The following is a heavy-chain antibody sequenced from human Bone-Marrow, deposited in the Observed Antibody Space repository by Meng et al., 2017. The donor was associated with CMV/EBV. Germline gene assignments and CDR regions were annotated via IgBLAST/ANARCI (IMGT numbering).Heavy chain of an antibody. CDR1: GGSFSGYY. CDR3: ATVGLGMNWFDP. Sequence: QGKLQQWGAGLLKPSETLSLSFAVYGGSFSGYYWSWIRQPPGKGLEWIAEINHSGNTNYNPSLKSRVTISVDTSKNQFSLKLSSVTAADTAVYYCATVGLGMNWFDPWGQGTLVTVSS. V-gene: IGHV4-34*01. J-gene: IGHJ5*02. CDR2: INHSGNT.